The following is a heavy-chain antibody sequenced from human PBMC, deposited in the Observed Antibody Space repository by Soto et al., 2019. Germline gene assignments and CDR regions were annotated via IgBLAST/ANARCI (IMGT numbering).Heavy chain of an antibody. Sequence: PSETLSLTCSVSADSTTTNGYYWGWIRQPPGKGLQWFGNVYSTGSTFSHPSLTSRVFIAVDTSKNKLSLRLTSVTAADTAVYCCARSQNTYVLSIDYWGPGIKVTIAS. CDR1: ADSTTTNGYY. V-gene: IGHV4-39*01. J-gene: IGHJ4*02. CDR2: VYSTGST. CDR3: ARSQNTYVLSIDY. D-gene: IGHD3-10*02.